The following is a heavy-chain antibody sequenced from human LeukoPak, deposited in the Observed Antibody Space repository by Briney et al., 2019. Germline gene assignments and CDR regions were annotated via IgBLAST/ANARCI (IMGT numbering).Heavy chain of an antibody. CDR2: ISGSGGST. CDR1: GFTFSSYA. D-gene: IGHD5-12*01. J-gene: IGHJ4*02. Sequence: GGSLRLSCAASGFTFSSYAMSWVRQAPGKGLEWVSAISGSGGSTYYADSVKGRFTISRDNSRNTLYLQMNSLRAEDTAVYYCAKVPSMVATFWELDYWGQGTLVTVSS. CDR3: AKVPSMVATFWELDY. V-gene: IGHV3-23*01.